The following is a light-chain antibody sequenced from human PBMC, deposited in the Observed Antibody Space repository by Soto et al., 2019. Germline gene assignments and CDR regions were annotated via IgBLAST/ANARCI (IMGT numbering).Light chain of an antibody. Sequence: IALTQSPGTLSLSPGDRATLSCGARQSVPNNYIAWYQQKPRQAPRLLIYGASRRATGIPDRFSGSGSGTDFTLTINRLAPEDSAMYYCQQYGSSPYNFGQGSKLEIK. J-gene: IGKJ2*01. CDR1: QSVPNNY. CDR2: GAS. CDR3: QQYGSSPYN. V-gene: IGKV3-20*01.